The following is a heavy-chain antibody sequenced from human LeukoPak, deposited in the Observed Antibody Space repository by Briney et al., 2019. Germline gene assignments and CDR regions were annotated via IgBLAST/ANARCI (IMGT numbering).Heavy chain of an antibody. J-gene: IGHJ6*02. CDR3: ARDLVIKSYYYGMDV. V-gene: IGHV3-53*01. CDR2: IYSGGST. CDR1: GFTVSSNY. Sequence: GGSLRLSCAASGFTVSSNYMSWVRQAPGKGLEWVSVIYSGGSTYYADSVKGRFTISRDNSKNTLYLQMNSLRAEDTAVYYCARDLVIKSYYYGMDVWGQGTTVTVSS. D-gene: IGHD3-16*02.